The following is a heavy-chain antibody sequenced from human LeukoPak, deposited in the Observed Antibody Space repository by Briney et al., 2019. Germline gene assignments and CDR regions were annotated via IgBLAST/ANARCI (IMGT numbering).Heavy chain of an antibody. CDR3: ATLRDIVVVATTPTDV. V-gene: IGHV3-30-3*01. J-gene: IGHJ6*04. CDR1: GFNFSPYA. D-gene: IGHD2-2*01. Sequence: GGSLRLSCVASGFNFSPYAVHWVREAPGKGLEWVAIISNDGTTESYTDSVKGRFTISRDNFKNTLYLQMNGLRLEDTAVYYCATLRDIVVVATTPTDVWGKGTTVIVSS. CDR2: ISNDGTTE.